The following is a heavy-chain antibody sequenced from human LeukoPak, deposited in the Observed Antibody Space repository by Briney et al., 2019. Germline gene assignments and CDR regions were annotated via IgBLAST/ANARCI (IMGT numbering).Heavy chain of an antibody. D-gene: IGHD3-9*01. J-gene: IGHJ5*02. V-gene: IGHV3-23*01. CDR3: AKVGNTYYDILTGSTLEWFDP. CDR2: ISGSGGST. CDR1: KFTFSSFA. Sequence: GGSLRLSCAASKFTFSSFAIHWVRQAPGKGLEWVSAISGSGGSTYYADSVKGRFTISRDNSKNTLYLQMNSLRAEDTAVYYCAKVGNTYYDILTGSTLEWFDPWGQGTLVTVSS.